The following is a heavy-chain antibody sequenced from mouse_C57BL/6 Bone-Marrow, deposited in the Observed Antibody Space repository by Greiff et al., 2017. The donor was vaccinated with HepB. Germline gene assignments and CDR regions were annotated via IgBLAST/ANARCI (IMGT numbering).Heavy chain of an antibody. V-gene: IGHV1-82*01. CDR2: IYPGDGDT. CDR1: GYAFSSSW. J-gene: IGHJ2*01. Sequence: VMLVESGPELVKPGASVKISCKASGYAFSSSWMNWVKQRPGKGLEWIGRIYPGDGDTNYNGKFKGKATLTADKSSSTAYMQLSSLTSEDSAVYFCARRGSSPYYFDYWGQGTTLTVSS. D-gene: IGHD1-1*01. CDR3: ARRGSSPYYFDY.